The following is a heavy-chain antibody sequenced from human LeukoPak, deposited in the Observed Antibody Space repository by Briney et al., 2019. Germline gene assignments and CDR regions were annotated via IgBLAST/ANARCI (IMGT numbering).Heavy chain of an antibody. CDR2: TYYRSKWYN. CDR1: GDSVSSNSAA. D-gene: IGHD3-22*01. CDR3: ARAGSGYKNWFDP. Sequence: SHTLSLTCAISGDSVSSNSAAWKWLSQSPSRDREWLGRTYYRSKWYNDYAVSVKSRITINPDTSKNQFSLQLNSVTPEDAAVYYCARAGSGYKNWFDPWGQGTLVTVSS. V-gene: IGHV6-1*01. J-gene: IGHJ5*02.